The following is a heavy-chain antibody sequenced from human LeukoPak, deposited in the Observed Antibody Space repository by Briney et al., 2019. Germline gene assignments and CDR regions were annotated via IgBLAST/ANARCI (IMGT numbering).Heavy chain of an antibody. CDR1: GYTFTSYG. CDR2: ISAYNGNT. D-gene: IGHD3-3*01. CDR3: ARDGDPGSHTIFGVVIRISGGMDV. Sequence: ASVKVSCKASGYTFTSYGISWVRQAPGQGLEWMGWISAYNGNTNYAQKLQGRVTMTTDTSTSTAYMELRSLRSDDTAVYYCARDGDPGSHTIFGVVIRISGGMDVWGQGTTVTVSS. V-gene: IGHV1-18*01. J-gene: IGHJ6*02.